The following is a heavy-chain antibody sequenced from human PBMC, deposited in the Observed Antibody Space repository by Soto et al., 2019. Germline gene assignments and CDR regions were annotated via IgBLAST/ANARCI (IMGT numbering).Heavy chain of an antibody. V-gene: IGHV4-31*03. D-gene: IGHD6-6*01. CDR3: ARGSSIAGLYYGMDV. CDR1: GGSISRGAYY. Sequence: TLSHTCTVSGGSISRGAYYWSWIRQHPEKGLEWIGYNYYSGITYYNPSLKSRVTISLDTSKNQFSLKLSSVTAADTAVYYCARGSSIAGLYYGMDVWGQGTTVT. CDR2: NYYSGIT. J-gene: IGHJ6*01.